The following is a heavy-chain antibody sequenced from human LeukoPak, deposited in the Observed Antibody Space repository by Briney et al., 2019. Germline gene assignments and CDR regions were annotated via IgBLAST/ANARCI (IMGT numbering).Heavy chain of an antibody. V-gene: IGHV3-7*04. CDR1: GFTFSSYW. J-gene: IGHJ4*02. CDR3: ARDQGDGYNYYFDY. D-gene: IGHD5-24*01. Sequence: GGSLRLSCAASGFTFSSYWMSWVRQAPGKGRQWVANIKQDGSEKYYVDSVKGRFTISRDDAKNSLYLQMNSLRAEDTAVYYCARDQGDGYNYYFDYWGQGTLVTVSS. CDR2: IKQDGSEK.